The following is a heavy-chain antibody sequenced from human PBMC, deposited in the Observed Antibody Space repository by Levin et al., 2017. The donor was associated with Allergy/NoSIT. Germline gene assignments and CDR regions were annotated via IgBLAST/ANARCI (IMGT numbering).Heavy chain of an antibody. CDR2: IRPIFGTA. V-gene: IGHV1-69*13. CDR1: GGTFSSNA. Sequence: SVKVSCKASGGTFSSNALNWVRQAPGQGLEWMGGIRPIFGTADYAQKYQGRVSITADESTGTAYMELSSLRFEDTAMYYCTLEANIVVLPAAGDSFDLWGQGTMVTVSS. J-gene: IGHJ3*01. CDR3: TLEANIVVLPAAGDSFDL. D-gene: IGHD2-2*01.